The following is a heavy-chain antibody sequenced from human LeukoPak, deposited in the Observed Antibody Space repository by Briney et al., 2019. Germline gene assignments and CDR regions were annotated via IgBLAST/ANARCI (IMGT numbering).Heavy chain of an antibody. CDR1: GGSISSGGYY. CDR2: IYYSGST. D-gene: IGHD3-10*01. Sequence: PSETLSLTGTVSGGSISSGGYYWSWIRQHPGKGLEWIGYIYYSGSTYYNPSLKSRVTISVDTSKNQFSLKLSSVTAADTAVYYCARGGSGSYYFDYWGQGTLVTVSS. J-gene: IGHJ4*02. V-gene: IGHV4-31*03. CDR3: ARGGSGSYYFDY.